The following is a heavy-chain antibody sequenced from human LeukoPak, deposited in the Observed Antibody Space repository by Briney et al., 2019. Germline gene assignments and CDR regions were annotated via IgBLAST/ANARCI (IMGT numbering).Heavy chain of an antibody. CDR2: IYYSGST. V-gene: IGHV4-59*08. J-gene: IGHJ4*02. CDR3: VRQMVRGVIDY. Sequence: SETLSLTCTVSGGSISSYYWSWIRQPPGKGLEWIGYIYYSGSTNYNPSLKSRVTISVDTSKNQFSLKLSSVTAADTAVYYCVRQMVRGVIDYWGQGTLVTVSS. CDR1: GGSISSYY. D-gene: IGHD3-10*01.